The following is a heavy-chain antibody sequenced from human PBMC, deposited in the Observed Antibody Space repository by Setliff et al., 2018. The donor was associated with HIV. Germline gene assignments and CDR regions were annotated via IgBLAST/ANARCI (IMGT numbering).Heavy chain of an antibody. CDR3: AKEPKLGGIAAPFDY. J-gene: IGHJ4*02. Sequence: LRLSCAASGFTFNKYAMGWVRQAPGKGLEWVANIKQDGSEKYYVDSVKGRFTISRDNSKNTLYLQMNSLRVEDTAVYYCAKEPKLGGIAAPFDYWGQGTLVTVSS. CDR1: GFTFNKYA. CDR2: IKQDGSEK. V-gene: IGHV3-7*03. D-gene: IGHD6-6*01.